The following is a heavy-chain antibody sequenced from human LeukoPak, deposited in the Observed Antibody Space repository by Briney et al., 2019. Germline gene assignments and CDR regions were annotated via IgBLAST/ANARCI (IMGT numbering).Heavy chain of an antibody. V-gene: IGHV3-23*01. CDR3: ANHTHNHGGFFDP. J-gene: IGHJ5*02. CDR2: ISDSGGST. CDR1: GFTFSTYG. Sequence: GGSLRLSCAASGFTFSTYGMTWVRQAPGKGLEWVSSISDSGGSTQSADSVKGRFTISRDNSKNTLYLQMNSLRAEDTAEYYCANHTHNHGGFFDPWGQGTLVTVSS. D-gene: IGHD2-15*01.